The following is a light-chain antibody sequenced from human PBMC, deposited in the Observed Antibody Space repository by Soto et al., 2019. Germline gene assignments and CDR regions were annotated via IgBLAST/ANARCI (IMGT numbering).Light chain of an antibody. CDR2: AAS. J-gene: IGKJ5*01. CDR1: QGISNF. V-gene: IGKV1-39*01. Sequence: IPITLNTLSLAASVVDQATITCRASQGISNFLNWYQQKPGKAPKVLIQAASSLQSGVPSRFSGSGSWTDFTLTISRLQPEEFGIYYCQQGYSNPLHFGQGTRLEIK. CDR3: QQGYSNPLH.